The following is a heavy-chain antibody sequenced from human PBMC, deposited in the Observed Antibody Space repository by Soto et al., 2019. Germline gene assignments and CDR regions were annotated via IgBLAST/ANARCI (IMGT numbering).Heavy chain of an antibody. D-gene: IGHD1-1*01. V-gene: IGHV4-39*01. CDR1: VGSLSSTTFY. Sequence: AETLSLTCAASVGSLSSTTFYWGWIRQPPGMGLEWVASISYRGNTYYNPSLKSRTTISVDSSKTQFSLRVTSVTAADTAVYYCPRREGYNDDAFAIWGPGTRVTVSS. CDR2: ISYRGNT. J-gene: IGHJ3*02. CDR3: PRREGYNDDAFAI.